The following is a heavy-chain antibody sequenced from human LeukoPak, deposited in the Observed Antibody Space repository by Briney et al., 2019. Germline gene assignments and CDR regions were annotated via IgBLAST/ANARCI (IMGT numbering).Heavy chain of an antibody. CDR1: GFTLNSYA. D-gene: IGHD6-13*01. CDR2: ISDTGGDT. V-gene: IGHV3-23*01. CDR3: AKDVAEGNGFDY. Sequence: GGPLRLSCVASGFTLNSYAISWVRQAPRKEMAWVSDISDTGGDTYYADSVKGRFSISRDNSKNMVHLQMNSLRAEDTAIYYCAKDVAEGNGFDYWGQGTLVTVSS. J-gene: IGHJ4*02.